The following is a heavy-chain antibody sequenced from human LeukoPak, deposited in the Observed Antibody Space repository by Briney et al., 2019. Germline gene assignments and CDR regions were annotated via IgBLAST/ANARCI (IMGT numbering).Heavy chain of an antibody. Sequence: GESLKISCKGSGYSFTSYWIGWVRQMPGKGLEWMGIIYPGDSGTRYSPSFQGQVTISADKSISTAYLQWSSLKASDTAMYYCARLYDSSGLNNWFDPWGQGTLVTVSS. D-gene: IGHD3-22*01. J-gene: IGHJ5*02. CDR3: ARLYDSSGLNNWFDP. V-gene: IGHV5-51*01. CDR1: GYSFTSYW. CDR2: IYPGDSGT.